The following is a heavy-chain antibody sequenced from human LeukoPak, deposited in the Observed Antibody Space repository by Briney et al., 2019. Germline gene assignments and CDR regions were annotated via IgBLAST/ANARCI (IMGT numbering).Heavy chain of an antibody. Sequence: GGSLRLSCAAPGFTVSSNYMSWVRQAPGKGLEWVSVIYSGGSTYYADSVKGRFTISRDNSKNTLYLQMNSLRAEDTAVYYCARDIVVVVAATKYYYYGMDVWGQGTTVTVSS. J-gene: IGHJ6*02. CDR3: ARDIVVVVAATKYYYYGMDV. CDR2: IYSGGST. D-gene: IGHD2-15*01. V-gene: IGHV3-66*01. CDR1: GFTVSSNY.